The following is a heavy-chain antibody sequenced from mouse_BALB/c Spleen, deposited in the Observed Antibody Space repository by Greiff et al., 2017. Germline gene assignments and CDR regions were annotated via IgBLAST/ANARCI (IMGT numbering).Heavy chain of an antibody. J-gene: IGHJ3*01. CDR3: ASFYYDYDGFAY. CDR1: GYTFTSYW. Sequence: VQLQQSGAELAKPGASVTMSCKASGYTFTSYWMHWVKQRPGQGLEWIGYINPSTGYTEYNQKFKDKATLTADKSSSTAYMQLSSLTSEDSAVYDCASFYYDYDGFAYWGQGTLVTVSA. V-gene: IGHV1-7*01. D-gene: IGHD2-4*01. CDR2: INPSTGYT.